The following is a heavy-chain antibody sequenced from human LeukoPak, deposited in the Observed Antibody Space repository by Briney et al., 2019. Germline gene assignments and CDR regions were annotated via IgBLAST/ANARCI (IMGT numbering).Heavy chain of an antibody. V-gene: IGHV1-2*02. CDR3: AIVPGDCWSGYSFYYYYYYMDV. Sequence: ASVKVSCKASGYTFTGYYMHWVRQAPGQGLEWMGWINHNSGGTTYEQKFQGRVTMTRDTSISTAYMELSRLRSDDTAVYYCAIVPGDCWSGYSFYYYYYYMDVWGKGTTVTVSS. CDR2: INHNSGGT. D-gene: IGHD3-3*01. CDR1: GYTFTGYY. J-gene: IGHJ6*03.